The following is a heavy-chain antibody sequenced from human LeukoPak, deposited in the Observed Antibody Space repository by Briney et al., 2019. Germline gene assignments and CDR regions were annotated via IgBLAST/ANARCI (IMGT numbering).Heavy chain of an antibody. D-gene: IGHD7-27*01. Sequence: PSETLSLACTVSGDSISANYWSWVRQPPGKGLEWIGYIYTSGSTNYNPSLKSRVTISGDTSKNQFSLKLSSVTAADTAVYYCARLAGEEAYWGQETLVTVSS. CDR3: ARLAGEEAY. CDR2: IYTSGST. CDR1: GDSISANY. J-gene: IGHJ4*02. V-gene: IGHV4-4*09.